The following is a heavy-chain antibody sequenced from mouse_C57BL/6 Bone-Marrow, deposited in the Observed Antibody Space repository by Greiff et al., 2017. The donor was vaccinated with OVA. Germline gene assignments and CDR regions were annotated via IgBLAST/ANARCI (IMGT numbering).Heavy chain of an antibody. CDR3: ARLWPRYFDV. Sequence: QVQLQQPGAELVKPGASVKLSCKASGYTFTSYWMQWVKQRPGQGLEWIGEIDPSDSYTNYNQKFKGKATLTVDTSSSTAYMQLSSLTSEDSAVYYCARLWPRYFDVWGTGTTVTVSS. CDR1: GYTFTSYW. CDR2: IDPSDSYT. J-gene: IGHJ1*03. V-gene: IGHV1-50*01. D-gene: IGHD1-1*02.